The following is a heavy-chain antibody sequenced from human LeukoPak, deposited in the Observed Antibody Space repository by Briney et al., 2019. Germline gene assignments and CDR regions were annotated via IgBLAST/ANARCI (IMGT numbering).Heavy chain of an antibody. V-gene: IGHV3-23*01. J-gene: IGHJ4*02. D-gene: IGHD6-19*01. CDR1: GFTFSSYA. CDR2: MTISGGST. CDR3: ARAVAGTFDY. Sequence: GGSLRLSCAASGFTFSSYAMSWVRQAPGKGLEWVSGMTISGGSTYYTDSVKGRFTISRDNSKNTLYLQMNSLRSEDTAVYYCARAVAGTFDYWGQGTLVTVSS.